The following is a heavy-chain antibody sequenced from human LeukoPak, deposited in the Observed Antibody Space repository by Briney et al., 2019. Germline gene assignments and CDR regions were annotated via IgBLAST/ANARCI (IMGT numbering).Heavy chain of an antibody. D-gene: IGHD5-18*01. J-gene: IGHJ4*02. Sequence: GGSLRLSCAASAFIFSNYAMSWVRQSPGKGLEWVSSITTDGRTQYADSVKGRFTISRDNAKNSLYLQMNSLRAEDTAVYYCARVDPGGYSYGYFDYWGQGTLVTVSS. CDR1: AFIFSNYA. CDR2: ITTDGRT. CDR3: ARVDPGGYSYGYFDY. V-gene: IGHV3-69-1*01.